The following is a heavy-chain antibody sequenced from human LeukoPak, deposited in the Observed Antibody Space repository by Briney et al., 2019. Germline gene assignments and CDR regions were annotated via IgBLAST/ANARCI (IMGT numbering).Heavy chain of an antibody. CDR3: ARKEWVPYYFDY. CDR1: NYFITTAYY. D-gene: IGHD3-3*01. J-gene: IGHJ4*02. V-gene: IGHV4-38-2*02. Sequence: SETLSLTCSVSNYFITTAYYWGWIRQPPGKGLEWIGSIFHDGTTYYNPSLKSRVTISLDSSKNQFSLRLTSVTAADTAVYHCARKEWVPYYFDYWGQGALVTVSS. CDR2: IFHDGTT.